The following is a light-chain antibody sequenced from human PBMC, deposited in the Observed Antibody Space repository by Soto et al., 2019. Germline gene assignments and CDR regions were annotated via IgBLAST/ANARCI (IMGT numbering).Light chain of an antibody. Sequence: EIVLTQSPATLSLSPGERATLSCRASQSVSSYLAWYQQKPGQAPRLLIYDASNRATGIPARFSGGGSGTDFTLTISSLEPEDLAVYYCQQRSNWLTFGGGTKVEIK. CDR2: DAS. V-gene: IGKV3-11*01. CDR3: QQRSNWLT. CDR1: QSVSSY. J-gene: IGKJ4*01.